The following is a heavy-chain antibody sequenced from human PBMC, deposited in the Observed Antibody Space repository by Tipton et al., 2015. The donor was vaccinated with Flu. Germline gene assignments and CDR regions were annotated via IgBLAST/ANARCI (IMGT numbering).Heavy chain of an antibody. CDR3: ARDSYCSGGSCPRDYYYYGMDV. Sequence: QVQLVQSGAEVKKPGASVKVSCKASGYTFTSYGISWVRQAPGQGLEWMGWISAYNGNTNYAQKLQGRVTMTTDTSTSTAYMELRRLRSDDTAVYYCARDSYCSGGSCPRDYYYYGMDVWGPGTSVTVSS. CDR2: ISAYNGNT. CDR1: GYTFTSYG. J-gene: IGHJ6*02. D-gene: IGHD2-15*01. V-gene: IGHV1-18*01.